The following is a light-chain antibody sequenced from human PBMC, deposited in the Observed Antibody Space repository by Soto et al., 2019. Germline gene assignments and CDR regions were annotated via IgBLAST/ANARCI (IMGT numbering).Light chain of an antibody. Sequence: QSVLTQPASVSGSPGQSITMSCTGTSSDVGGYNYVSWYQQHPGKAPKLMIYEVSNRPSGVSNRFSGSESGNTASLTISGLQAEDEADYYCTSYTSSSTLDVFGTGTKVTVL. V-gene: IGLV2-14*01. CDR3: TSYTSSSTLDV. J-gene: IGLJ1*01. CDR1: SSDVGGYNY. CDR2: EVS.